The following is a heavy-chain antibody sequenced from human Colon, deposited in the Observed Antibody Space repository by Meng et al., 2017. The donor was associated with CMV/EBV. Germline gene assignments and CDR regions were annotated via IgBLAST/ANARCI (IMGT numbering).Heavy chain of an antibody. J-gene: IGHJ4*02. CDR2: INPKSGGT. Sequence: ASVKVSCKSSGYTFTDFYIHWVRQAPGQGLEWMGWINPKSGGTNNAQKFQGRVTLTMDTSISTAYMELSRLTSDDTAVYYRARCRHNYDTRGYYTMNYWGQGTLVTVSS. V-gene: IGHV1-2*02. CDR1: GYTFTDFY. D-gene: IGHD3-22*01. CDR3: ARCRHNYDTRGYYTMNY.